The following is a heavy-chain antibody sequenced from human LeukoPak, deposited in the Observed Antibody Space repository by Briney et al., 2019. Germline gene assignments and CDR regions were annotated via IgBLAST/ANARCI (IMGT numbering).Heavy chain of an antibody. J-gene: IGHJ4*02. CDR2: IYYSGST. V-gene: IGHV4-59*08. D-gene: IGHD3-10*01. Sequence: SETLSLTCTVSGGSISSYYWSWIRQPPGKGLEWTGYIYYSGSTNYNPSLKSRVTISVDTSKNQFSLKLSSVTAADTAVYYCARVWFGEPYFDYWGQGTLVTVSS. CDR3: ARVWFGEPYFDY. CDR1: GGSISSYY.